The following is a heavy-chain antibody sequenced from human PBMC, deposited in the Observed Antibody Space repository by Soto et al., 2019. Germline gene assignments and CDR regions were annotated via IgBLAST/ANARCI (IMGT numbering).Heavy chain of an antibody. CDR3: ARGGWGAYYFDY. Sequence: EVQLVESGGGLVQPGGSLRLSCAASGFTFNNYWMHWVRQAPGKGLVWVSRIKYDESSTSYADSVKGRFTISRDNAKNTLYLQMNSLRVEDTAVYYCARGGWGAYYFDYWGQGTLVTVSS. V-gene: IGHV3-74*01. CDR1: GFTFNNYW. J-gene: IGHJ4*02. CDR2: IKYDESST. D-gene: IGHD1-26*01.